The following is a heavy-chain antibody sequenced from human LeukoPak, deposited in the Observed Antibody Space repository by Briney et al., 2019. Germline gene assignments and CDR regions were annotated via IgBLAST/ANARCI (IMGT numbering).Heavy chain of an antibody. V-gene: IGHV3-23*01. CDR2: ISGSGGST. CDR3: AEVGSGYDRNFDY. D-gene: IGHD5-12*01. J-gene: IGHJ4*02. CDR1: GFTFSSYA. Sequence: PGGSLRLSCAASGFTFSSYAMSWVRQAPGKGLEWVSAISGSGGSTYYADSVKGRFTISRDNSKNTLYLQMNSLRAEDTAVYYCAEVGSGYDRNFDYWGQGTLVTVSS.